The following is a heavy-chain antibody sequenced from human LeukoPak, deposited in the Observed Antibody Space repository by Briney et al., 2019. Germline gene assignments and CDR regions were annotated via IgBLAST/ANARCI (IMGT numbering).Heavy chain of an antibody. D-gene: IGHD3-22*01. V-gene: IGHV3-48*04. CDR2: ISRSDSTI. Sequence: PGGSLRLSCAASGFTFSSYSMNWVRQAPGKGREWVSYISRSDSTIYYAGSVKGRLTISRDNAKNSLYLQTASLRAADTAVYYCMSLITHGPGTWGQGTLVTVSS. CDR1: GFTFSSYS. CDR3: MSLITHGPGT. J-gene: IGHJ5*02.